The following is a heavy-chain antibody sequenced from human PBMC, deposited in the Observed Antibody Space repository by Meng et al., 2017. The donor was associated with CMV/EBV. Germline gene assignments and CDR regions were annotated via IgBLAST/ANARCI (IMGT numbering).Heavy chain of an antibody. D-gene: IGHD3-22*01. CDR2: INPSDGST. CDR1: GFTFSSYS. CDR3: AREGAYYYDSSGYGDAFDI. J-gene: IGHJ3*02. V-gene: IGHV1-46*01. Sequence: GGSLRLSCAASGFTFSSYSMNWVRQAPGKGLEWMGIINPSDGSTSYAQKFQGRVTMTRDTSTSTVYMELSSLRSEDTAVYYCAREGAYYYDSSGYGDAFDIWGQGTMVTVSS.